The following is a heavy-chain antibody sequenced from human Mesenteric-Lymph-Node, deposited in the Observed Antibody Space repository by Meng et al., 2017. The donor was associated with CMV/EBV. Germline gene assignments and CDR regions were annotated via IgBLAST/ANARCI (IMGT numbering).Heavy chain of an antibody. CDR3: ARAPASSMAARPFDS. J-gene: IGHJ4*02. CDR2: IYYSGST. CDR1: GGSISNYY. Sequence: SETLSLTCTVSGGSISNYYWSWIRQPPGKGLEWIGYIYYSGSTYYNPSLKSRVTISVDTSKNQFSLRLSSVTAADTAVYYCARAPASSMAARPFDSWGQGTLVTVSS. V-gene: IGHV4-59*12. D-gene: IGHD6-6*01.